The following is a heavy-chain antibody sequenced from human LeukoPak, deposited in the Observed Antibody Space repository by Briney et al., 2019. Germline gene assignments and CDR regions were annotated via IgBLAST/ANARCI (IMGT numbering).Heavy chain of an antibody. V-gene: IGHV3-48*03. CDR1: GFTFSSYE. J-gene: IGHJ4*02. CDR2: ISSSGSTI. D-gene: IGHD6-19*01. Sequence: GGSLRLSCAASGFTFSSYEMNWVRQAPGKGLEWVSYISSSGSTIYYADSVKGRFTISRDNVKNSLYLQMSSLRAEDTAVYYCARYRGGYSSGWYYFDYWGQGTLVTVSS. CDR3: ARYRGGYSSGWYYFDY.